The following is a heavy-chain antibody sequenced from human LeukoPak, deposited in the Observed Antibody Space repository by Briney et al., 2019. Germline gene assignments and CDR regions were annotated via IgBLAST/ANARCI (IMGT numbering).Heavy chain of an antibody. V-gene: IGHV3-23*01. CDR3: AKDLDYTSSYDILTGYLYYFDY. J-gene: IGHJ4*02. Sequence: PGGSLRLSCAASGFTFSSYAMSWVRQAPGKGLEWVSAISGSGGSTYYADSVKGRFTISRDNSKNTLYLQMNSLRAEDTAVYYCAKDLDYTSSYDILTGYLYYFDYWGQGTLVTVSS. CDR2: ISGSGGST. CDR1: GFTFSSYA. D-gene: IGHD3-9*01.